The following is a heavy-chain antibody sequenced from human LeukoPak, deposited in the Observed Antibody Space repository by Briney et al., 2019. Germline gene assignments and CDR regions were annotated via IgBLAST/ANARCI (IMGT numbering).Heavy chain of an antibody. V-gene: IGHV3-30-3*01. J-gene: IGHJ4*02. CDR1: GFTFSSYA. Sequence: GRSLRLSCAASGFTFSSYAMHWVRQAPGKGLEWVAVISYDGSNKYYADSVKGRFTISRDNSKNTLYLQMNSLRAEDTAVYYCARDGGSVTIFGVVINFYFDYWGQGTLVTVSS. CDR3: ARDGGSVTIFGVVINFYFDY. CDR2: ISYDGSNK. D-gene: IGHD3-3*01.